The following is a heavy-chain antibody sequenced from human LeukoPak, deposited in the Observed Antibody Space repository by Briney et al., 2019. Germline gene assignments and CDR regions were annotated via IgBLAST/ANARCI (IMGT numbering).Heavy chain of an antibody. D-gene: IGHD4-17*01. V-gene: IGHV4-34*01. Sequence: SETLSLTCAVYGGSFSGYYWSWIRQPPGKGLEWIGEINHSGSTNYNPSLKSRVTISVDTSKNQFSLKLSSVTAADTAVYYCARAPLGDYSYFDYWGQGTLVTVSS. CDR3: ARAPLGDYSYFDY. CDR2: INHSGST. CDR1: GGSFSGYY. J-gene: IGHJ4*02.